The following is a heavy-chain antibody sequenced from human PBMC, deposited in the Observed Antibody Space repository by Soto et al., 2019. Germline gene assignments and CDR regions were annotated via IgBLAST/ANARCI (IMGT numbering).Heavy chain of an antibody. CDR3: SVTTRPASYYYYYYGMDV. D-gene: IGHD4-17*01. CDR1: GGTFSSYA. CDR2: IIPIFGTA. Sequence: QVQLVQSGAEVKKPGSSVKVSCKASGGTFSSYAISWVRQAPGQGLEWMGGIIPIFGTANYAQKFQGRVTITADDSTSTAYMELSSLRSEDTAVYYCSVTTRPASYYYYYYGMDVWGQGTTVTVSS. V-gene: IGHV1-69*12. J-gene: IGHJ6*02.